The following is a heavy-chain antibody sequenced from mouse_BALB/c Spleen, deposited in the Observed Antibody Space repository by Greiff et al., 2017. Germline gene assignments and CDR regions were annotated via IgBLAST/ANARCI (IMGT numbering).Heavy chain of an antibody. D-gene: IGHD2-1*01. CDR3: AMGGNYVNYAMDY. V-gene: IGHV3-2*02. Sequence: ESGPGLVKPSQSLSLTCTVTGYSITSDYAWNWIRQFPGNKLEWMGYISYSGSTSYNPSLKSRISITRDTSKNQFFLQLNSVTTEDTATYYCAMGGNYVNYAMDYWGQGTSVTVSS. CDR2: ISYSGST. CDR1: GYSITSDYA. J-gene: IGHJ4*01.